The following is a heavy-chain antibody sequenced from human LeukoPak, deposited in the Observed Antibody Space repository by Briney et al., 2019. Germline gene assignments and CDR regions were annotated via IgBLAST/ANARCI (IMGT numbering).Heavy chain of an antibody. V-gene: IGHV4-59*11. J-gene: IGHJ4*02. D-gene: IGHD3-16*01. Sequence: SETLSLTCTVSGGSISNHYWSWIRQPPGKGLEWIGYIYYNGNTNYNPSLKRRVTLSVDTSKNQFSLKLSSVTAADTAVYYCARARGYFDYWGQGTLVTVSS. CDR3: ARARGYFDY. CDR2: IYYNGNT. CDR1: GGSISNHY.